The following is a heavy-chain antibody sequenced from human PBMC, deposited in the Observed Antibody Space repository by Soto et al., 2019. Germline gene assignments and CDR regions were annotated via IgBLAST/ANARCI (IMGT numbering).Heavy chain of an antibody. Sequence: QVQLVQSGSEVKKPGASVKVSCKASGYIFTSHAIHWVRQAPGQRFEWMGWINTGNGDTKSSQKVQGRVTISGDTSASTASTELSGLSAKDTAEYDCARDGRANEDLVVVTKHVTDPRDYDPVANSYYMDVWGKGTTVTVS. CDR2: INTGNGDT. CDR1: GYIFTSHA. CDR3: ARDGRANEDLVVVTKHVTDPRDYDPVANSYYMDV. D-gene: IGHD2-15*01. J-gene: IGHJ6*03. V-gene: IGHV1-3*04.